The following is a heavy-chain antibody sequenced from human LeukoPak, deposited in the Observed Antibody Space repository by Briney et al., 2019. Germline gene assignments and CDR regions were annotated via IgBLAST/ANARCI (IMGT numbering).Heavy chain of an antibody. Sequence: GGSLRLSCAASGFTVSGNYMNWVRQAPGKGLEWVSSISSSSSYIFYADSVKGRFTISRDNAKNSVYLQMNSLTAEDTAVYYCARDWLAPYFDYWGQGTLVTVSS. V-gene: IGHV3-21*01. CDR3: ARDWLAPYFDY. D-gene: IGHD5-12*01. J-gene: IGHJ4*02. CDR2: ISSSSSYI. CDR1: GFTVSGNY.